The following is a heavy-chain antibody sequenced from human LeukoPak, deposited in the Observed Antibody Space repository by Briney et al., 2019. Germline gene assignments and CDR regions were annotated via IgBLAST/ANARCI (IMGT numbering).Heavy chain of an antibody. CDR3: AREGDISRGWFDP. D-gene: IGHD2-15*01. Sequence: PSETLSLTCTVSGGSISSSSYYWGWIRQPPGKGLEWIGSIYYSGSTYYNPSLRSRVTISVDTSKNQFSLKLSSVTAADTAAYYCAREGDISRGWFDPWGQGTLVTVSS. CDR2: IYYSGST. V-gene: IGHV4-39*07. CDR1: GGSISSSSYY. J-gene: IGHJ5*02.